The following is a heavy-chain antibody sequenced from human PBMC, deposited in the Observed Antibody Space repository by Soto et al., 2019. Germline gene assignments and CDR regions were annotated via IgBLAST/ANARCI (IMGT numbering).Heavy chain of an antibody. V-gene: IGHV1-46*01. J-gene: IGHJ4*03. D-gene: IGHD2-2*01. CDR3: ARGFCTTTTCLVGDF. Sequence: QVQLVQSGAEVKKPGAPVKISCKSSGYTFTSYYMRWVRQAPGQGLEWMGMINPSGGSTNYAQRFQGRVTMTRDTSTSTVYMDLSDLRSEDTAVYYCARGFCTTTTCLVGDFWCHGTLVTVSS. CDR2: INPSGGST. CDR1: GYTFTSYY.